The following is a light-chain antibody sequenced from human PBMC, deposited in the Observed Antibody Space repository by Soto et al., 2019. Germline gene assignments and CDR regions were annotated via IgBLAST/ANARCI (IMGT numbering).Light chain of an antibody. CDR2: EVS. V-gene: IGLV2-14*01. J-gene: IGLJ2*01. CDR3: SSYTSSSTLV. Sequence: QSALTQPASVSGSPGQSITISCTGTSSDVGGYSYVSWYQQHPGKAPKLMIYEVSNRPSGVSNRVSGSKSGNTASLTISGLQPEDEADYYCSSYTSSSTLVFGGGTKLTVL. CDR1: SSDVGGYSY.